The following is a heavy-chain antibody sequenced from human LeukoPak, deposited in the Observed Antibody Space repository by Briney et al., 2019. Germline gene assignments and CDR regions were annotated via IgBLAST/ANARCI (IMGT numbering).Heavy chain of an antibody. V-gene: IGHV1-69*04. Sequence: SVKVSCKASGGTFSSYAISWVRQAPGQGLEWMGRIIPILGIANYAQKFQGRVTITADKSTSTAYMELRSLRSDDTAVYYCTRETSSKYFDYWGQGTLVTVSS. J-gene: IGHJ4*02. CDR2: IIPILGIA. CDR1: GGTFSSYA. CDR3: TRETSSKYFDY.